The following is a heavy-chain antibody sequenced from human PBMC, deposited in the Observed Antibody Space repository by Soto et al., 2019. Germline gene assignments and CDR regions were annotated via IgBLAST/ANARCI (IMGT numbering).Heavy chain of an antibody. J-gene: IGHJ6*02. D-gene: IGHD5-12*01. CDR3: ARHGAGIVATIWDYYYYGMDV. V-gene: IGHV4-59*08. CDR2: IYYSGST. CDR1: GGSISSYY. Sequence: PSETLSLTCTVSGGSISSYYWSWIRQPPGKGLEWIGYIYYSGSTNYNPSLKSRVTTSVDTSKNQFSLKLSSVTAADTAVYYCARHGAGIVATIWDYYYYGMDVWGQGTTVTVSS.